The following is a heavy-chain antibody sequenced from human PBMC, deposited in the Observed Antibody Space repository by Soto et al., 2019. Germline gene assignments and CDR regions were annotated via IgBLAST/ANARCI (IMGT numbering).Heavy chain of an antibody. CDR2: IYYSGST. CDR1: GASINNNNW. V-gene: IGHV4-30-4*01. J-gene: IGHJ2*01. CDR3: ARVMVTGTTGWYFDL. Sequence: SETLSLTCDVSGASINNNNWWSWVRQPPGRGLEWIGYIYYSGSTYYNPSLKSQVTISVDTSKNQFSLKLSSVTAADTAVYYCARVMVTGTTGWYFDLWGRGTLVTVSS. D-gene: IGHD1-7*01.